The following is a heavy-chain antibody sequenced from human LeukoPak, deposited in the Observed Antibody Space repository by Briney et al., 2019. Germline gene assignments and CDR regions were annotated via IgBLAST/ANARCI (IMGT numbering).Heavy chain of an antibody. Sequence: GRCLRLSCAASGFTFTTYALLWVRPAPGRGRGWVASISYEGSNKWYADSVKGRFTFSRDNSKNTVYLQMSSLRPEDTAVYYCARVTRDDFGDXXNLDYWGRGTLVTVSS. J-gene: IGHJ4*02. CDR2: ISYEGSNK. V-gene: IGHV3-30-3*01. CDR1: GFTFTTYA. D-gene: IGHD4-17*01. CDR3: ARVTRDDFGDXXNLDY.